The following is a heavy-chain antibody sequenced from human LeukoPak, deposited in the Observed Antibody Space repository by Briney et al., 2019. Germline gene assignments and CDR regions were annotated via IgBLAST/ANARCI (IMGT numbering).Heavy chain of an antibody. CDR2: ISSTGST. CDR3: ARVYGSGYDFRGAFDI. V-gene: IGHV4-30-4*07. Sequence: PSETLSLTCAVSGGSISSGGYSWSWIRQPPGKELEWIGYISSTGSTYYNLSLKSRLSISLDTSKNQFSLKLSSVTAADTAVYYCARVYGSGYDFRGAFDIWGQGTMVTVSS. J-gene: IGHJ3*02. D-gene: IGHD5-12*01. CDR1: GGSISSGGYS.